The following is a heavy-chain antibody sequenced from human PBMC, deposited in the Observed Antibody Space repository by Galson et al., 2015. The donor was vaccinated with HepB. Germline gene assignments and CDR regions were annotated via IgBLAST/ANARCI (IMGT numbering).Heavy chain of an antibody. CDR1: GFIFSSYW. CDR2: IKEDGSEK. V-gene: IGHV3-7*01. CDR3: ARDRPRVAVTPNFDF. Sequence: SLRLSCAASGFIFSSYWMSWVRQAPGKGLERVAIIKEDGSEKHYVDSVKGRFTISRDNAKNSLYLQMDSLRAEDTAVYYCARDRPRVAVTPNFDFWGQGTLVTVSP. J-gene: IGHJ4*02. D-gene: IGHD6-19*01.